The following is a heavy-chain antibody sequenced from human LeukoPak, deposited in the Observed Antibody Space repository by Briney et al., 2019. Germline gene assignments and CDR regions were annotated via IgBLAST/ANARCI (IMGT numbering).Heavy chain of an antibody. CDR3: EAAGGSNWYIY. CDR2: IIPVFGTV. J-gene: IGHJ4*02. V-gene: IGHV1-69*13. CDR1: VDNFNNYV. D-gene: IGHD6-13*01. Sequence: SVKVSCTASVDNFNNYVISWVRQAPGQGLEWMGGIIPVFGTVKYAQKFQGRVTITADESTSTAYMELDSLKSSDTALYFCEAAGGSNWYIYWGQGTRVTVSS.